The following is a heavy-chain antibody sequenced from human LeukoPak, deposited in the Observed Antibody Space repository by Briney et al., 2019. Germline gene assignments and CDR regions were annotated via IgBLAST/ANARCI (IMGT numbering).Heavy chain of an antibody. CDR3: ATAPKDYYDSSGYHPY. D-gene: IGHD3-22*01. Sequence: ASVKVSCKVSGYTLTELSMHWVRQAPGKGLEWMGGFDPEDGETIYAQKFQGRVTMTEDTSTDTAYMELCSLRSEDTAVYYCATAPKDYYDSSGYHPYWGQGTLVTVSS. J-gene: IGHJ4*02. CDR1: GYTLTELS. V-gene: IGHV1-24*01. CDR2: FDPEDGET.